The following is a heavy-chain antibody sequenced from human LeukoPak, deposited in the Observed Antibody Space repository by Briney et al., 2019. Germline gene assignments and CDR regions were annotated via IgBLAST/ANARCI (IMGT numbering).Heavy chain of an antibody. Sequence: GGSLRLSCAASAFTFDDYTMHWVRQPPGKGLEWVSLINWDGDITYYADSVKGRFTISRDNSKNSLYLQMNSLRTDDTALYYCAKGNILTGPPDYWGQGTLVTVSS. CDR2: INWDGDIT. V-gene: IGHV3-43*01. D-gene: IGHD3-9*01. CDR3: AKGNILTGPPDY. J-gene: IGHJ4*02. CDR1: AFTFDDYT.